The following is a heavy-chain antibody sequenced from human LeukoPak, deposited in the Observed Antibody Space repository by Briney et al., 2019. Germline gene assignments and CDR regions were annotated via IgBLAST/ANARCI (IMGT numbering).Heavy chain of an antibody. J-gene: IGHJ4*02. CDR3: ARDGSLPDY. V-gene: IGHV3-74*01. CDR2: INSDGTT. Sequence: GGSLRLSCAASGSTFSSYWMHWVRQVPGKGLVWVSRINSDGTTSYADSVKGRFTISRNNAKNTLYLQMNNLRVGDTAVYYCARDGSLPDYWGQGTLVTVSS. CDR1: GSTFSSYW.